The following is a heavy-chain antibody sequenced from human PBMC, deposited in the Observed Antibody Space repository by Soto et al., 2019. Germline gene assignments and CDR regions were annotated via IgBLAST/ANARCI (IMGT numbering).Heavy chain of an antibody. CDR1: GGSVSSTNW. Sequence: SETLSLTCAVSGGSVSSTNWWSWVRQSPGKGLEWIGDIYHIGTTNYNPSLTSRVTISLDTSRSQFSLKLKSATAADSAVYFCARLGDYYQAFDYWGRGSLVTRLL. J-gene: IGHJ4*01. CDR2: IYHIGTT. CDR3: ARLGDYYQAFDY. V-gene: IGHV4-4*02. D-gene: IGHD3-22*01.